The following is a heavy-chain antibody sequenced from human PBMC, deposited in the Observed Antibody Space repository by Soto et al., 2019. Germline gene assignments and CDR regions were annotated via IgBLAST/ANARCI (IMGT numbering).Heavy chain of an antibody. Sequence: SETLSLTCTVSGGSISSYYWGWIRQPPGKGLERIGSIYYSGSTYYNPSLKSRVTISVDTSKNQFSLKLSSVTAADTAVYYCARLRRTITIFGVNMGDAFDIWGQGTMVTVSS. V-gene: IGHV4-39*01. CDR1: GGSISSYY. CDR2: IYYSGST. D-gene: IGHD3-3*01. J-gene: IGHJ3*02. CDR3: ARLRRTITIFGVNMGDAFDI.